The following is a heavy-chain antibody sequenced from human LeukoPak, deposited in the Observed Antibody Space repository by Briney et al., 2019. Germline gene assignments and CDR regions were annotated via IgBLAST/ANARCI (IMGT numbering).Heavy chain of an antibody. CDR3: ARSPGYSSNFFDY. V-gene: IGHV4-59*01. CDR1: GGSISTYY. CDR2: IYYSGST. D-gene: IGHD6-13*01. Sequence: SETLSLTCTVSGGSISTYYWSWIRQPPGKGLEWLGYIYYSGSTNYNPSLKSRVTISVDTSKNQFSLKLSSVTAADTAVYYCARSPGYSSNFFDYWGQGTQVTVSS. J-gene: IGHJ4*02.